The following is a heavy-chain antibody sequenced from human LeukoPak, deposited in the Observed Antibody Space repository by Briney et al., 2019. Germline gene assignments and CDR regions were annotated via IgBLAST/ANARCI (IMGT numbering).Heavy chain of an antibody. J-gene: IGHJ4*02. Sequence: GGSLRLSCAAPGFNFNSYWMNWVRQAPGKGLECVANIKQDGSDIYFVDSVKGRFTISRDNAKNSLYLRMNSLRAEDTALYYCAKSATMIVVVSDWGQGTLVTVSS. CDR3: AKSATMIVVVSD. V-gene: IGHV3-7*05. D-gene: IGHD3-22*01. CDR1: GFNFNSYW. CDR2: IKQDGSDI.